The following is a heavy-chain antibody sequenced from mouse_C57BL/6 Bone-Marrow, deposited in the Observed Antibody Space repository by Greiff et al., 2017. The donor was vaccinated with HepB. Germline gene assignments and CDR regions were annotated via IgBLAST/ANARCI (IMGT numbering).Heavy chain of an antibody. V-gene: IGHV1-18*01. D-gene: IGHD1-1*01. Sequence: VHVKQSGPELVKPGASVKIPCKASGYTFTDYNMDWVKQSHGKSLEWIGDINPNNGGTIYNQKFKGKATLTVDKSSSTAYMELRSLTSEDTAVYYFARSYYYGSRWYFDVWGTGTTVTVSS. J-gene: IGHJ1*03. CDR1: GYTFTDYN. CDR3: ARSYYYGSRWYFDV. CDR2: INPNNGGT.